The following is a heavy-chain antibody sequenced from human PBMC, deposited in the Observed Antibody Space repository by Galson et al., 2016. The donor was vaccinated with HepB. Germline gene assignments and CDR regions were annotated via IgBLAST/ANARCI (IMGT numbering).Heavy chain of an antibody. V-gene: IGHV3-74*01. CDR2: INPAGTRT. CDR1: GFTLSHYW. J-gene: IGHJ4*02. Sequence: SLRLSCAASGFTLSHYWVHWVRQVPGKGLVWVSRINPAGTRTDYADSVRGRFTISRDTARNTVYLQMNSLRGEDTASYYCASAAFGIRDCWGQGTRVFVSS. D-gene: IGHD2-15*01. CDR3: ASAAFGIRDC.